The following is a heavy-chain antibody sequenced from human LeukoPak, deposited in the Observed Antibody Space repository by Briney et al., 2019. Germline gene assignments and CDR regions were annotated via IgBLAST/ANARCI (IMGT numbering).Heavy chain of an antibody. CDR2: IDPSDSYT. J-gene: IGHJ4*02. Sequence: GESLKISCKGSGYSFTSYWITWVRQMPGKGLEWMGRIDPSDSYTNYSPSFQGHVTISADKSISTAYLQWSSLKASDTAMYYCARATIVGATQSPFDYWGQGTLVTVSS. CDR1: GYSFTSYW. CDR3: ARATIVGATQSPFDY. D-gene: IGHD1-26*01. V-gene: IGHV5-10-1*01.